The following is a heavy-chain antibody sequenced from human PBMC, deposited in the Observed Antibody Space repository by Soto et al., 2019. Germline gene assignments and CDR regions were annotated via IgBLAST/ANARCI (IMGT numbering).Heavy chain of an antibody. CDR3: ARHRSSWFDP. CDR1: GYCFSSCS. V-gene: IGHV5-51*01. D-gene: IGHD6-13*01. CDR2: IYPGDSDT. Sequence: PGEPRTVSRRGAGYCFSSCSLDSVRQMPGKGLEWMGIIYPGDSDTRYSPSFQGQVTISADKSISTAYLQWSSLKASDTAMYYCARHRSSWFDPWGQGTLVTVSS. J-gene: IGHJ5*02.